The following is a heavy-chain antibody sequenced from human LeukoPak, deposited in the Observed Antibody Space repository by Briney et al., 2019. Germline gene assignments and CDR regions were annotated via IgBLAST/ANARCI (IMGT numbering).Heavy chain of an antibody. CDR2: IYYSGST. CDR1: GGSISSGGYY. V-gene: IGHV4-31*03. D-gene: IGHD6-19*01. CDR3: ARGVLDSSGWYRGDY. J-gene: IGHJ4*02. Sequence: PSENLSLTCTVSGGSISSGGYYWRWIRQHPGKGLEWIGYIYYSGSTYYNPSLKSRVTISVDTSKNQFSLKLSSVTAADTAVYYCARGVLDSSGWYRGDYWGQGTLVTVSS.